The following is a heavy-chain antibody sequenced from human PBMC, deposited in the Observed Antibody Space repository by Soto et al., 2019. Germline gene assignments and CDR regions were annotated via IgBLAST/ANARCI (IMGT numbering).Heavy chain of an antibody. CDR1: GYTFTIYG. Sequence: QVHLVQSGAEVKKPGASVKVSCKASGYTFTIYGISWVRQAPGQGLEWMGWISGYNGNTDYAQNLQDRVTLTTDASTCSVYIELRSLRSDDTAVYYCARVDYYDSSGDYGYWGQGTLITVSS. CDR2: ISGYNGNT. D-gene: IGHD3-22*01. CDR3: ARVDYYDSSGDYGY. V-gene: IGHV1-18*04. J-gene: IGHJ4*02.